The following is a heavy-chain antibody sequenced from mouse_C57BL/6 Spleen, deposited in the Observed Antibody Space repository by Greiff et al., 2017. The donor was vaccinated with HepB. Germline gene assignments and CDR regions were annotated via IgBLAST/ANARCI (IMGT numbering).Heavy chain of an antibody. V-gene: IGHV1-64*01. CDR1: GYTFTSYW. D-gene: IGHD3-2*01. CDR2: IHPNSGST. Sequence: QVQLQQPGAELVKPGASVKLSCKASGYTFTSYWMHWVKQRPGQGLEWIGMIHPNSGSTNYNEKLKSKATLTVDKSSSTAYMQLSSLTSEDSAVYYCARDRGYAMDYWGQGTSVTVSS. J-gene: IGHJ4*01. CDR3: ARDRGYAMDY.